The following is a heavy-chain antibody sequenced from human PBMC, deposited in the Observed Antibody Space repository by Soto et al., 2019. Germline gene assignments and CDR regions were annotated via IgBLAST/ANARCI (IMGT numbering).Heavy chain of an antibody. CDR2: IKQDGSEK. V-gene: IGHV3-7*01. CDR1: GFTFSSYW. Sequence: EVQLVESGGGLVQPGGSLRLSCAASGFTFSSYWMSWVRQAPGKGLEWVANIKQDGSEKYYVVSVKGRFTISRDNAKNSLYLQMNSLRAEDTAVYYCARGALRLWLSRYYYYMDVWGKGTTVTVSS. D-gene: IGHD5-18*01. CDR3: ARGALRLWLSRYYYYMDV. J-gene: IGHJ6*03.